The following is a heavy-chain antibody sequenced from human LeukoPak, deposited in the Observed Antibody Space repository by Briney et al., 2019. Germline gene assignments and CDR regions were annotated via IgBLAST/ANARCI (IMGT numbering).Heavy chain of an antibody. CDR3: ARAPEYSSSPFDY. CDR1: GGTFSSYA. CDR2: INPNSGGT. Sequence: ASVNVSCTASGGTFSSYAISWVRQAPGQGLEWMGWINPNSGGTNYAQKFQGWVTMTRDTSISTAYMELSRLRSDDTAVYYCARAPEYSSSPFDYWGQGTLVTVSS. V-gene: IGHV1-2*04. D-gene: IGHD6-6*01. J-gene: IGHJ4*02.